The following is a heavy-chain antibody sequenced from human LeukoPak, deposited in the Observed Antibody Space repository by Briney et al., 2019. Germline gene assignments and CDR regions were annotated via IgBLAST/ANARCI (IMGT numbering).Heavy chain of an antibody. CDR1: GFIFSSYG. D-gene: IGHD1-1*01. Sequence: GGSLRLSCVVSGFIFSSYGMHWVRQAPGKGLEWVSVIYSGGNTYYADSVKDRFTISRDNSKNTLYLQMNSLRAEDTAVYYCVRDTPTTGTRYFPYWGQGTLVTVSS. V-gene: IGHV3-66*01. J-gene: IGHJ4*02. CDR2: IYSGGNT. CDR3: VRDTPTTGTRYFPY.